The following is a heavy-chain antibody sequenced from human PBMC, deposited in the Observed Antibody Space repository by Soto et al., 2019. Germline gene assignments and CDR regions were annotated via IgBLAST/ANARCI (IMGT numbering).Heavy chain of an antibody. J-gene: IGHJ4*02. D-gene: IGHD2-15*01. CDR1: GYTFTSYA. Sequence: ASVKVSCKASGYTFTSYAMHWVRQAPGQRLEWMGWINAGNGNTKYSQKFQGRVTITRDTSASTAYMELSSLRSEDTAVYYCARSAGGFPGPLPRYWGQGTLVTVSS. CDR3: ARSAGGFPGPLPRY. V-gene: IGHV1-3*01. CDR2: INAGNGNT.